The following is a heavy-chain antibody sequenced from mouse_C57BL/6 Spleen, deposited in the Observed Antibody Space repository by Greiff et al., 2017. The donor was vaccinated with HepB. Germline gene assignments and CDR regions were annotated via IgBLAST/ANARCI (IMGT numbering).Heavy chain of an antibody. CDR2: IDPSDSYT. J-gene: IGHJ4*01. CDR3: ARPYYSKGYYAMDY. D-gene: IGHD2-5*01. V-gene: IGHV1-59*01. Sequence: QVQLQQPGAELVRPGTSVKLSCKASGYTFTSYWMHWVKQRPGQGLEWIGVIDPSDSYTNYNQKFKGKATLTVDTSSSTAYMQISSLTSEDSAVYYCARPYYSKGYYAMDYWGQGTSVTVSS. CDR1: GYTFTSYW.